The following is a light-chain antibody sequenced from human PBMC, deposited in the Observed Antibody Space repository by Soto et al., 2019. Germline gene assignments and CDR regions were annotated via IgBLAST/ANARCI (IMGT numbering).Light chain of an antibody. CDR1: QSISSW. J-gene: IGKJ4*01. V-gene: IGKV1-5*01. Sequence: TQSAHSPSTPPSSLSATVTITCRASQSISSWLAWYQQKPGKAPKLLIYDASSLESGVPSRFSGSGSGTEFTLTISSLQPDDFATYYCQQYNSYSLTFGGGTKVDIK. CDR2: DAS. CDR3: QQYNSYSLT.